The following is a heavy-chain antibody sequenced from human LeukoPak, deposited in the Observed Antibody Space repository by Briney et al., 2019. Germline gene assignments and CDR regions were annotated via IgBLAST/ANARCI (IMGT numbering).Heavy chain of an antibody. CDR2: IIPILGIA. V-gene: IGHV1-69*04. Sequence: ASVKVSCKASGGTFSSYAISWVRQAPGQGLEWMGRIIPILGIANYAQQFQGRVTITADKSTSTAYMELSSLRSEDTAVYYCARDRGGRGTPFDYWGQGTLVTVSS. D-gene: IGHD2-15*01. J-gene: IGHJ4*02. CDR3: ARDRGGRGTPFDY. CDR1: GGTFSSYA.